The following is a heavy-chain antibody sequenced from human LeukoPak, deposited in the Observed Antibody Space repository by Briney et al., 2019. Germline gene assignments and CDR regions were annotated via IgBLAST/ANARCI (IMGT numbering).Heavy chain of an antibody. V-gene: IGHV4-34*01. J-gene: IGHJ3*02. CDR3: ARAGGDIVEYAFDI. CDR2: INHSGST. Sequence: SETLSLTCAVYGGSFSGYYWSWIRQPPGKGLEWIGEINHSGSTNYNPSLKSRVTISVDTSKNQFSLKLSSVTAADTAVYYCARAGGDIVEYAFDIWGQGTMVTVSS. D-gene: IGHD2-15*01. CDR1: GGSFSGYY.